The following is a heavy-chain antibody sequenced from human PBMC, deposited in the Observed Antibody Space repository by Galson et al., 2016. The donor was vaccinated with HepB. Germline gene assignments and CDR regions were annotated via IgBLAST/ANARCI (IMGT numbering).Heavy chain of an antibody. CDR1: GFTFSSYA. V-gene: IGHV3-23*01. J-gene: IGHJ4*02. CDR3: AKDGWAAWGFYYFGY. D-gene: IGHD3-16*01. Sequence: SLRLSCAASGFTFSSYAMSWVRQAPGKGLEWVSAISGNGETTKSADSVKGRLTIVRDNSKNMVYLQMNDLRAEDTAVYFCAKDGWAAWGFYYFGYWGQGTLVTVSS. CDR2: ISGNGETT.